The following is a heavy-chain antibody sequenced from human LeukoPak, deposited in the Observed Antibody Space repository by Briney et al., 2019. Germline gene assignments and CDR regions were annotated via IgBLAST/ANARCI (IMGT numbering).Heavy chain of an antibody. D-gene: IGHD6-19*01. CDR3: ARAVAGTNDY. Sequence: GGSLRLSCAASGFTFSSYAMHWVRQAPGKGLEWVAVISYDGSNKYYADSVKGRFTISRDNSKNTLYLQMNSLRAEDTAVYYCARAVAGTNDYWGQGTLVTVSS. J-gene: IGHJ4*02. CDR2: ISYDGSNK. V-gene: IGHV3-30*04. CDR1: GFTFSSYA.